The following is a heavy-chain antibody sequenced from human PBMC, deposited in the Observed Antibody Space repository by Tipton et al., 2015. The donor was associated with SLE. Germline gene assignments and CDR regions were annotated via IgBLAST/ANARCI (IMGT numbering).Heavy chain of an antibody. CDR3: ARDEGGRSFSGHSSSWYPTYYYYYGMDV. CDR1: GFTFSSYS. Sequence: SLRLSCAASGFTFSSYSMNWVRQAPGKGLEWVSSISSSSSYISYADSVKGRFTISRDNAKNSLYLQMNSLRAEDTAVYYCARDEGGRSFSGHSSSWYPTYYYYYGMDVWGQGTTVTVSS. J-gene: IGHJ6*02. D-gene: IGHD6-13*01. CDR2: ISSSSSYI. V-gene: IGHV3-21*03.